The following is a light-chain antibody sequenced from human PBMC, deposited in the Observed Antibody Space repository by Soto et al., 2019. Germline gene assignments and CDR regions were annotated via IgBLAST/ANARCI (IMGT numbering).Light chain of an antibody. J-gene: IGLJ3*02. CDR2: EVS. CDR1: SSDVGGYNY. Sequence: QSVLTQPPSASGSPGQSVTISCTGTSSDVGGYNYVSWYQQHPGKAPKLMIYEVSKGPSGVPDRFSGSKSGNTASLTVSGLQAEDEADYYCFSYAGGNEGVFGGGTKVTVL. CDR3: FSYAGGNEGV. V-gene: IGLV2-8*01.